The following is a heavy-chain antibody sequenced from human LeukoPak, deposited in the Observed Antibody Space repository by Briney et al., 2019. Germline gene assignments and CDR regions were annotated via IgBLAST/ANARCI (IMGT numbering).Heavy chain of an antibody. CDR3: ARHRTTPIAAAGTPRDY. Sequence: SETLSLTCTVSGGSISSSSYYWGWIRQTPGKGLEWIGSIYYSGSTYYNPSLKSRVTISVDTSKNQFSLKLSSVTAADTAVYYCARHRTTPIAAAGTPRDYWGQGTLVTVSS. V-gene: IGHV4-39*01. J-gene: IGHJ4*02. CDR2: IYYSGST. CDR1: GGSISSSSYY. D-gene: IGHD6-13*01.